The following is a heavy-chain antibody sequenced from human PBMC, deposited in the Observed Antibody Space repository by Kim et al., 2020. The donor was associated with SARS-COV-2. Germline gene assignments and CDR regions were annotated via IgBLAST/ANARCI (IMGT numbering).Heavy chain of an antibody. Sequence: GDSVRGRFTISRDNAKNSLYLQMSSLRAEDTAVYYCARDPDHLRRFYGMDVWGQGTTVTVSS. J-gene: IGHJ6*02. V-gene: IGHV3-7*03. CDR3: ARDPDHLRRFYGMDV. D-gene: IGHD3-3*01.